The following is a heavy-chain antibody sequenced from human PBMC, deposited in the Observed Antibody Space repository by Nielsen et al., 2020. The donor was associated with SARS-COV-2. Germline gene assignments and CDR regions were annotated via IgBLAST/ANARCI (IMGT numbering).Heavy chain of an antibody. Sequence: EGSLRLSCAASGFTFSDYYMSWIRQAPGKGLEWVSYISSSSSYTNYADSVKGRFTISRDNAKNSLYLQMNSLRAEDTAVYYCARDHGSGSYSKLFDYWGQGTLVTVSS. CDR2: ISSSSSYT. CDR3: ARDHGSGSYSKLFDY. J-gene: IGHJ4*02. D-gene: IGHD3-10*01. V-gene: IGHV3-11*05. CDR1: GFTFSDYY.